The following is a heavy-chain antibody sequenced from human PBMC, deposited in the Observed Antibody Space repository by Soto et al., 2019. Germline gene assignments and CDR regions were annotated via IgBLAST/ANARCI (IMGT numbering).Heavy chain of an antibody. CDR3: TRGADGFDY. CDR1: GFTFSSYD. CDR2: IGTAGDT. V-gene: IGHV3-13*01. Sequence: EVQLVESGGDLVQPGGSLRLSCAASGFTFSSYDFHWVRQATGKGLEWVSGIGTAGDTYYAGSVKGRFIMSRENAKNSLYRQMNSLRAGDTAVYYCTRGADGFDYWGQGTLVTVSS. J-gene: IGHJ4*02. D-gene: IGHD3-16*01.